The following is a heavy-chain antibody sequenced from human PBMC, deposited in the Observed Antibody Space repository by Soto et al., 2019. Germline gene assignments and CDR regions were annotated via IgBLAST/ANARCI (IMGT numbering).Heavy chain of an antibody. CDR2: IYDSVNT. V-gene: IGHV4-31*01. J-gene: IGHJ4*02. Sequence: PSETLSLTCTVSGDSLSSGGHYWSWIRQHPGKGLEWIGHIYDSVNTYYSPSLRSPVTISADMSKNQFSLNLRSVTAADTAVYYCARVDHRGYFAILTDYWGQGTLVTVSS. CDR3: ARVDHRGYFAILTDY. CDR1: GDSLSSGGHY. D-gene: IGHD3-9*01.